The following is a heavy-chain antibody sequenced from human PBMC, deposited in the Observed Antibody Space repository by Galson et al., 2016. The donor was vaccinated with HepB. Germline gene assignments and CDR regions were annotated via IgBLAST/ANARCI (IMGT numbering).Heavy chain of an antibody. CDR1: GFTFSTNW. Sequence: SLRLSCAASGFTFSTNWMTWFRRAPERGLEWVANINQAGRTNNSVASVKGRFTISRDNAQNSLYRQVSSLRAEDTAVFYCATDVRGGASDIWGQGTMVTVSS. CDR3: ATDVRGGASDI. J-gene: IGHJ3*02. CDR2: INQAGRTN. V-gene: IGHV3-7*01. D-gene: IGHD3-16*01.